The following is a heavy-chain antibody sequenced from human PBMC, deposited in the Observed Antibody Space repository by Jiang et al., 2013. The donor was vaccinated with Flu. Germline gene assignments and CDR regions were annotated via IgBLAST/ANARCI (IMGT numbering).Heavy chain of an antibody. Sequence: TVSGGSISSYYWSWIRQPPGKGLEWIGYIYYSGSTNYNPSLKSRVTISVDTSKNQFSLKLSSVTAADTAVYYCAREDYGDYVGVGWFDPWGQGTLVTVSS. CDR1: GGSISSYY. CDR3: AREDYGDYVGVGWFDP. D-gene: IGHD4-17*01. CDR2: IYYSGST. V-gene: IGHV4-59*01. J-gene: IGHJ5*02.